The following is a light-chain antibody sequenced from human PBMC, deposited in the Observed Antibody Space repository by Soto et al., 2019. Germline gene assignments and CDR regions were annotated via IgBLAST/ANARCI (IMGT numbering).Light chain of an antibody. J-gene: IGKJ3*01. CDR2: GAA. V-gene: IGKV3-15*01. Sequence: EIVMTQSPAILSVSPGERATLSCRANQSISSNLAWYQQKPGQAPRLLIYGAATRATGIPARFSGSGSGTDFTLTINSLQSEDFAVYYCQQSYSTPLFTFGPGTKVDIK. CDR3: QQSYSTPLFT. CDR1: QSISSN.